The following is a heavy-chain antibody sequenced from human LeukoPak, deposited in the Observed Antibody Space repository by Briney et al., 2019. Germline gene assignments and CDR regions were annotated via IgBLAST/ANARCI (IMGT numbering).Heavy chain of an antibody. CDR2: ISAYNGNT. Sequence: ASVKVSCKASGYTFTSYGISWVRQAPGQGLEWMGWISAYNGNTNYAQKLQGRVTMTTDTSTSTAYMELRSLRSDDTAVYYCARGGTADVLLWFGESPAGGYFQHWGQGTLVTVSS. V-gene: IGHV1-18*01. J-gene: IGHJ1*01. CDR1: GYTFTSYG. D-gene: IGHD3-10*01. CDR3: ARGGTADVLLWFGESPAGGYFQH.